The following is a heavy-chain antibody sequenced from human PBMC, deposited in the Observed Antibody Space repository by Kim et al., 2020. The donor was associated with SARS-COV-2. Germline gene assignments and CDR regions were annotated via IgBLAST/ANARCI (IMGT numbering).Heavy chain of an antibody. CDR1: GGSISSGDYY. Sequence: SETLSLTCTVSGGSISSGDYYWSWIRQPPGKGLEWIGYIYDSGSTYHNPSLKSRLSISIDTSKSQFSLNMTSGTAADTAVYYCARGCVSRGGYDFFDYWGQGTLVTVSS. J-gene: IGHJ4*02. D-gene: IGHD3-3*01. CDR2: IYDSGST. CDR3: ARGCVSRGGYDFFDY. V-gene: IGHV4-30-4*08.